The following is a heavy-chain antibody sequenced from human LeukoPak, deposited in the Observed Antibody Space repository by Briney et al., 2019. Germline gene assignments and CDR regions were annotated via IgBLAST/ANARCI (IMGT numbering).Heavy chain of an antibody. CDR3: ARGDFGETNTAFDV. V-gene: IGHV1-8*03. Sequence: ASVKVSCKTSGYTFTDYDVHWGRHAPRQGLEWMGWINPNSATTNYAQRLQGRVTFTRDTSLSVAYMELSSLPSEDAVVYFCARGDFGETNTAFDVWGQGTLVAVSS. D-gene: IGHD4-17*01. CDR1: GYTFTDYD. J-gene: IGHJ3*01. CDR2: INPNSATT.